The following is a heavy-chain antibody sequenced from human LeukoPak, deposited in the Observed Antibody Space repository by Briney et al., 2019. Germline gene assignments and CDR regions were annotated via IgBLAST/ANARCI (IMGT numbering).Heavy chain of an antibody. V-gene: IGHV3-33*01. CDR3: ARTYNIRYFDT. D-gene: IGHD1-1*01. CDR2: IWSDASNT. J-gene: IGHJ4*02. CDR1: GFIFSSYG. Sequence: GRSLRVSCAASGFIFSSYGMHWVRQAPGKGLEWVAVIWSDASNTYYTDSVKGRFTISRDNSKNTLYLQMNSLRAEDTAVYYCARTYNIRYFDTWGQGTLVTVSS.